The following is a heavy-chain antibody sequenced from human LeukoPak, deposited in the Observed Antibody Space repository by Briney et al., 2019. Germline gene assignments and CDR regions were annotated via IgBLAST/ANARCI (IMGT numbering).Heavy chain of an antibody. D-gene: IGHD5-18*01. CDR2: ISGSGGST. CDR3: AKDGWPRYKAFDY. V-gene: IGHV3-23*01. Sequence: GGSLRLSCAASGFTFSDFWMSWVRQAPGKGLEWVSAISGSGGSTYYADSVKGRFTISRDNSKNTLYLQMNSLRAEDTAVYYCAKDGWPRYKAFDYWGQGTLVTVSS. CDR1: GFTFSDFW. J-gene: IGHJ4*02.